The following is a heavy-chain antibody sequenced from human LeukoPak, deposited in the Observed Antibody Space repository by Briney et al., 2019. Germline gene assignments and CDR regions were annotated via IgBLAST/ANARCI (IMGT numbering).Heavy chain of an antibody. CDR3: ARDIQLST. J-gene: IGHJ3*01. CDR1: GFTFSSYS. Sequence: GGSLRLSCAASGFTFSSYSMNWVRQAPGKGLEWVSYISSSSSTIYYADSVRGRFTISRDNSKDTLYLQMNSLRAEDTAIYYCARDIQLSTWGLGTMVTVSS. D-gene: IGHD5-24*01. V-gene: IGHV3-48*01. CDR2: ISSSSSTI.